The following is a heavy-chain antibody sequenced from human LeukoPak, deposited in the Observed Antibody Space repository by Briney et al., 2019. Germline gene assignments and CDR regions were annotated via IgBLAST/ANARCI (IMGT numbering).Heavy chain of an antibody. CDR2: VFHSGNT. J-gene: IGHJ3*02. V-gene: IGHV4-38-2*02. CDR3: AREPKQQPNFIQGYAFDI. CDR1: GYSISSTYY. D-gene: IGHD6-13*01. Sequence: SETLSLTCTVSGYSISSTYYWGRIRQPPGKGLEWVGSVFHSGNTYYNPSLKSRLTISADTSKNQFSLTLTSVTAADTAVYYCAREPKQQPNFIQGYAFDIWGQGTMVTVSS.